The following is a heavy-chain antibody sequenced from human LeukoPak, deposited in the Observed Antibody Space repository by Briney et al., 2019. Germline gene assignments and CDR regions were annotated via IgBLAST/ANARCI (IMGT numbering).Heavy chain of an antibody. CDR3: ARDVLRYLTWPFSGPY. J-gene: IGHJ4*02. CDR2: ISYNGNNR. Sequence: GRSLRPSCVASGFSFTDYGIHWVRRAPGKGLEWVAVISYNGNNRYYADSVKGRFTISRDNSKNTVDLQMNSLTIEDTAVYFCARDVLRYLTWPFSGPYWGQGSLVIVSS. D-gene: IGHD3-9*01. V-gene: IGHV3-30*03. CDR1: GFSFTDYG.